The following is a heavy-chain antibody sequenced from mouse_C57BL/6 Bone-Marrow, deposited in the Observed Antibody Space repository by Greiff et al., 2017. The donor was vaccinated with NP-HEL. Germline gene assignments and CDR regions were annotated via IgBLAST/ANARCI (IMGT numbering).Heavy chain of an antibody. J-gene: IGHJ4*01. D-gene: IGHD2-10*02. CDR1: GYTFTSYW. CDR3: ARPFLGRDY. CDR2: IDPSDSYT. V-gene: IGHV1-50*01. Sequence: QVQLQQPGAELVKPGASVKLSCKASGYTFTSYWMQWVKQRPGHGLEWIGEIDPSDSYTNYNQKFKGKATLTVDTSSSTAYMQLSSLTSEDSAVYYCARPFLGRDYWGQGTSVTVSS.